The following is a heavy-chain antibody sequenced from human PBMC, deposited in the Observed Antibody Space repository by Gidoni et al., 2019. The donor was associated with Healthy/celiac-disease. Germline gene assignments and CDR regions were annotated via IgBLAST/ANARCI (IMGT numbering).Heavy chain of an antibody. D-gene: IGHD3-10*01. CDR2: IIPIFGTA. V-gene: IGHV1-69*01. CDR3: AREFELGYYYGSGSYYNASY. CDR1: GGTFSSYA. Sequence: QVQLVQSGAEVKKPGSSVKVSCKASGGTFSSYAISWVRQAPGQGLEWMGGIIPIFGTANYAQKFQGRVTITADESTSTAYMELSSLRSEDTAVYYCAREFELGYYYGSGSYYNASYWGQGTLVTVSS. J-gene: IGHJ4*02.